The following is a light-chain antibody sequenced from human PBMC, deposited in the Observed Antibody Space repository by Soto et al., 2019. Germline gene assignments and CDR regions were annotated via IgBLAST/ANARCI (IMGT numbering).Light chain of an antibody. CDR3: QSYDSSLSAL. J-gene: IGLJ3*02. V-gene: IGLV1-40*01. CDR1: SSNIGAGYD. CDR2: GNS. Sequence: QSVLTQPPSVSGAPGQRVTISCTGSSSNIGAGYDVHWYQQLPGTAPKLLIYGNSNRPSGVPDRFSGSNSGTSASLAITGLQAEDEADYYCQSYDSSLSALFGGGTKRTFL.